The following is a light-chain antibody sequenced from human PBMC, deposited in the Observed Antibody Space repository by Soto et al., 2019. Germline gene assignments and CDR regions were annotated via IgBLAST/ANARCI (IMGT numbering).Light chain of an antibody. CDR3: SSYTSTTNFYV. CDR1: GSDVGGYNR. CDR2: EVS. Sequence: QSVLARPPSVSGSPGQSVTISCTGTGSDVGGYNRVSWYQQPPGTAPKLMIYEVSNRPSGVPDRFSGSKSGNTASLAISGLQAEDEADYYCSSYTSTTNFYVFGTGTKVTVL. V-gene: IGLV2-18*02. J-gene: IGLJ1*01.